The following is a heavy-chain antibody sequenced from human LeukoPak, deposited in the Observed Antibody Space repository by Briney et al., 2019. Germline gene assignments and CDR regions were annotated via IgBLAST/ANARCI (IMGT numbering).Heavy chain of an antibody. CDR3: ARPRIESGGYYYGH. J-gene: IGHJ4*02. CDR2: INPTNGAT. D-gene: IGHD3-22*01. CDR1: GYTFTGYY. V-gene: IGHV1-2*02. Sequence: ASVKVSCKASGYTFTGYYMHWVRQAPGQGLEWMGWINPTNGATTYAQKVQGRVTMSTDTSTNTAYVEVRWLTSDDTAVYYCARPRIESGGYYYGHWGQGTLVTVSS.